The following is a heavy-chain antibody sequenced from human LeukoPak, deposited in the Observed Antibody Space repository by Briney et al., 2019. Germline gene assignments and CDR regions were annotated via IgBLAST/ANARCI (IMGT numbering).Heavy chain of an antibody. Sequence: PGGSLRLSWAASGFTFSSYSMNWVRQAPGKGLEWVSSISSSSSYIYYADSVKGRFTISRDNAKNSLYLQMNSLRAEDTAVYYCARGVRFLEWLMGDYWGQGTLVTVSS. V-gene: IGHV3-21*01. D-gene: IGHD3-3*01. CDR1: GFTFSSYS. CDR3: ARGVRFLEWLMGDY. CDR2: ISSSSSYI. J-gene: IGHJ4*02.